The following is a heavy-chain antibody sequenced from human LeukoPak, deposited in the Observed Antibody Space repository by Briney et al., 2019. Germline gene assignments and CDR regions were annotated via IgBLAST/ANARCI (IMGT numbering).Heavy chain of an antibody. CDR2: INHSGST. Sequence: SETLSLTCAVYGGSFSGYYWSWIRQPPGKGLEWIGEINHSGSTNYNPSLKSRVTISADTSKNQFSLKLSSVTAADTAVYYCARETMVTSNFDYWGQGTLVTVSS. J-gene: IGHJ4*02. D-gene: IGHD4-17*01. V-gene: IGHV4-34*01. CDR1: GGSFSGYY. CDR3: ARETMVTSNFDY.